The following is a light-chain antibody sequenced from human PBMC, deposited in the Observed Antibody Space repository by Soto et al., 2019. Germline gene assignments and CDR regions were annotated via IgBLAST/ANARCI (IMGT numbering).Light chain of an antibody. CDR3: QHYNSYSEA. CDR1: QGISGW. CDR2: KAS. J-gene: IGKJ1*01. V-gene: IGKV1-5*03. Sequence: DIRMTQSPSTLSASVGDRVTITCRASQGISGWLAWYQQKPGKAPKLLIYKASTLKSGVPSRFSGSGSGTEFTLTISSLQPDDLATYYCQHYNSYSEAFGQGTKVDIK.